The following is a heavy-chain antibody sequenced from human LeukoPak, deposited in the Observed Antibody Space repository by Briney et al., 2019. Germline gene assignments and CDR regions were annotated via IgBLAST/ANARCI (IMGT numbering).Heavy chain of an antibody. CDR2: IRSKAYGGTT. CDR1: GFTFGDYA. V-gene: IGHV3-49*04. D-gene: IGHD5-24*01. CDR3: TRCSRRWLQLPGSFDY. J-gene: IGHJ4*02. Sequence: GGSLRLSCTASGFTFGDYAMSWVRQAPGKGLEWVGFIRSKAYGGTTEYAASVKGRFTISRDDSKSIAYLQMNSLKTEDTAVYYCTRCSRRWLQLPGSFDYWGQGTLVTVSS.